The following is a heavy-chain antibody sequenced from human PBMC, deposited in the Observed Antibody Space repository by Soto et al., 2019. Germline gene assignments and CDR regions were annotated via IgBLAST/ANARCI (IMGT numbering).Heavy chain of an antibody. CDR1: GYTFTSYG. Sequence: ASVKVSCKASGYTFTSYGISWVRQAPGQGLEWMGWISAYNGNTNYAQKLQGRVTMTTDTSTSTAYMELRSPRSDDTAVYYCARVEDYGGNSFHYYYGMDVWGQGTTVTVSS. CDR2: ISAYNGNT. D-gene: IGHD4-17*01. J-gene: IGHJ6*02. V-gene: IGHV1-18*01. CDR3: ARVEDYGGNSFHYYYGMDV.